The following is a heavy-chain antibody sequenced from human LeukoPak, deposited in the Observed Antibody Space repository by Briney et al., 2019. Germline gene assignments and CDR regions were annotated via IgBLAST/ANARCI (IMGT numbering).Heavy chain of an antibody. CDR3: ARYVDMWWFDP. D-gene: IGHD3-9*01. CDR1: GGSISTYY. J-gene: IGHJ5*02. CDR2: IYSSGSS. Sequence: PSETLSLTCTVSGGSISTYYWSWIRQPPGKGLEWIGYIYSSGSSNYNPSLKSRVTISVDTSKSQLSLKLSSVTAADTAVYYCARYVDMWWFDPWGQGIPVTVSS. V-gene: IGHV4-59*01.